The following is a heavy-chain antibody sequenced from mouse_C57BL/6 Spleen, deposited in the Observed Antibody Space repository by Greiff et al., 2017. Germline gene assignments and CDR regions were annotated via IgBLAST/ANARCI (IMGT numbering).Heavy chain of an antibody. CDR2: IDPSDSET. J-gene: IGHJ4*01. Sequence: QVQLQQPGAELVRPGSSVKLSCKASGYTFTSYWMQWVKQRPIQGLEWIGNIDPSDSETHYNQKFKDKATLTVDKSSSTAYMQLSSLTSEDSAVYDCARDPYGYYAMDYWGQGTSVTVSS. D-gene: IGHD1-1*02. CDR1: GYTFTSYW. CDR3: ARDPYGYYAMDY. V-gene: IGHV1-52*01.